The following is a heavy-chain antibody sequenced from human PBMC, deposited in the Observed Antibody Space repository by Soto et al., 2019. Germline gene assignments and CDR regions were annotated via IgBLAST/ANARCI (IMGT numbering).Heavy chain of an antibody. V-gene: IGHV4-34*01. CDR3: ARGVATILYFDY. CDR2: INNSGST. J-gene: IGHJ4*02. Sequence: QVQLQQWGAGLLKPSETLSLTCAVYGGSFSGYYWSWIRQPPGKGLEWIGEINNSGSTNYNPSLKSRVTISVDTSKNQFSLKLSSVTAADTAVYYCARGVATILYFDYWGQGTLVTVSS. D-gene: IGHD5-12*01. CDR1: GGSFSGYY.